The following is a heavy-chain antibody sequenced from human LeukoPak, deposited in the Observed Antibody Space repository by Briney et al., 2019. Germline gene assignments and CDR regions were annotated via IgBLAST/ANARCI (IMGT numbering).Heavy chain of an antibody. CDR2: IKSKTDGGTR. D-gene: IGHD6-13*01. CDR1: GFPFSNVW. J-gene: IGHJ3*02. V-gene: IGHV3-15*01. Sequence: GGSLRLYCAASGFPFSNVWMSWVRQATGKGLEWVGRIKSKTDGGTREYAAPVKGRFAISRDDSKNTLYLQMNSLKTEDTAVYYCTTDLADSSSWYNSFDIWGQGTVVTVSS. CDR3: TTDLADSSSWYNSFDI.